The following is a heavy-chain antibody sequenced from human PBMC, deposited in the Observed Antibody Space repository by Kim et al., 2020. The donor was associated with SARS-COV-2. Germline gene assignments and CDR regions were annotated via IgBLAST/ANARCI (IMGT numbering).Heavy chain of an antibody. CDR2: INHSGST. CDR1: GGSFSGYY. CDR3: ARHRSSSWDPPTYYYYYGMDV. V-gene: IGHV4-34*01. D-gene: IGHD6-13*01. J-gene: IGHJ6*02. Sequence: SETLSLTCTVYGGSFSGYYWSWIRQPPGKGLEWIGEINHSGSTNYNPSLKSRVTISVDTSKNQFSLKLSSVTAADTAVYYCARHRSSSWDPPTYYYYYGMDVWGQGTTVTVSS.